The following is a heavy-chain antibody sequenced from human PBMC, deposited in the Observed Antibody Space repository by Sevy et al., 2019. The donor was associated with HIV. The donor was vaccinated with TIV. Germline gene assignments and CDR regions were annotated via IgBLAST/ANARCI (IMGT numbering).Heavy chain of an antibody. CDR1: GFIFSNYN. CDR2: IRNDGSHE. V-gene: IGHV3-30*02. J-gene: IGHJ3*02. D-gene: IGHD2-8*02. Sequence: GGSLRLSCAASGFIFSNYNMNWVRQGPGKGPEWVAFIRNDGSHEYFADSVKGRFTISRDNSKNTLYLQMNSLRPEDTAVYYCARDRKVLLVVYAIPFDAFDIWGQGTMVTVSS. CDR3: ARDRKVLLVVYAIPFDAFDI.